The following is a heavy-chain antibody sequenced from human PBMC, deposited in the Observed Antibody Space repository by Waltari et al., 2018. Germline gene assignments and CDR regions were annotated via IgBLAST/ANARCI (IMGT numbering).Heavy chain of an antibody. V-gene: IGHV4-59*01. CDR3: ARETYNWNYESKGAFDI. J-gene: IGHJ3*02. CDR1: GGSISSSY. Sequence: QVQLQESGPGLVKPSETLSLTCTVSGGSISSSYRTWIRQPQGKGLEWIGYIYYSGSTNYNPSLKSRVTISVDTSKNQFSLKLSSVTAADTAVYYCARETYNWNYESKGAFDIWGQGTMVTVSS. D-gene: IGHD1-7*01. CDR2: IYYSGST.